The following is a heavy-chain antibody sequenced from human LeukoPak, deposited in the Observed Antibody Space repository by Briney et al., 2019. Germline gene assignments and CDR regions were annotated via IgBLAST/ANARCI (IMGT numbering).Heavy chain of an antibody. D-gene: IGHD6-13*01. Sequence: ASVKVSCKASGYTFTSYDINWVRQATGQGLEWMGWMNPNSGNTGYAQKFQGRVTMTRNTSISTAYMGLSSLRSEDTAVYYCARVGSSSWYSRFDPWGQGTLVTVSS. J-gene: IGHJ5*02. CDR3: ARVGSSSWYSRFDP. CDR2: MNPNSGNT. V-gene: IGHV1-8*01. CDR1: GYTFTSYD.